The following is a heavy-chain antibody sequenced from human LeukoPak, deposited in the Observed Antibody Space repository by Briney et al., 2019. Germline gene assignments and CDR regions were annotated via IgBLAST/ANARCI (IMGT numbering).Heavy chain of an antibody. CDR3: AKYAGRVADYYGMDV. J-gene: IGHJ6*02. V-gene: IGHV3-48*01. D-gene: IGHD2-8*01. CDR1: GFTFSSYS. CDR2: ISSSSSTI. Sequence: GGSLRLSCAASGFTFSSYSMNWVRQAPGKGLEWVSYISSSSSTIYYADSVKGRFTISRDNSKNTLYLQMNSLRAEDTAVYYCAKYAGRVADYYGMDVWGQGTTVTVSS.